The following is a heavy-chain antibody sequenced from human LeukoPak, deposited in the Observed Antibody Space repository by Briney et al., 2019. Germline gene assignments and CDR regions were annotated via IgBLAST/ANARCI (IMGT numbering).Heavy chain of an antibody. Sequence: SETLSLTCTVSGGSISSYYWSWIPKPAGKGLEWIGRIYPSGSTNYNASLKSRVSMSVDTSKNQFSLKLSSVTAADTAVFYCARENSGSYREFDYWGQGTLVTVSS. J-gene: IGHJ4*02. CDR2: IYPSGST. V-gene: IGHV4-4*07. CDR1: GGSISSYY. CDR3: ARENSGSYREFDY. D-gene: IGHD1-26*01.